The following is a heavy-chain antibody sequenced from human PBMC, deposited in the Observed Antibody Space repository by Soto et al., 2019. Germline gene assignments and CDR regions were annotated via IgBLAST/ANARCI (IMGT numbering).Heavy chain of an antibody. D-gene: IGHD2-15*01. CDR1: GGSISSYY. CDR3: ARDRGGGTAYFDS. J-gene: IGHJ4*02. Sequence: SETLSLTCTVSGGSISSYYWSWIRQPPGKGLEWIGYIYYSGSTNYNPSLKSRVTISVDTSKNQFSLKLSSVTAPDTAVYYWARDRGGGTAYFDSWGQGPLVTVPS. CDR2: IYYSGST. V-gene: IGHV4-59*01.